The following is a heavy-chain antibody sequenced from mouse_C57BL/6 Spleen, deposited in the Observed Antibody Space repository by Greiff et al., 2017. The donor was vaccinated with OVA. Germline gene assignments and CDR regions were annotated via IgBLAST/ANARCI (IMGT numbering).Heavy chain of an antibody. Sequence: VQLQQSGAELVKPGASVKLSCKASGYTFTSYWMHWVKQRPGQGLEWIGMIHPNSGSTNYNEKFKSKATLTVDKSSSTAYMQLSSLTSEDSAVYYCARGSWDANYFDYWGQGTTLTVSS. D-gene: IGHD4-1*01. V-gene: IGHV1-64*01. CDR2: IHPNSGST. CDR1: GYTFTSYW. J-gene: IGHJ2*01. CDR3: ARGSWDANYFDY.